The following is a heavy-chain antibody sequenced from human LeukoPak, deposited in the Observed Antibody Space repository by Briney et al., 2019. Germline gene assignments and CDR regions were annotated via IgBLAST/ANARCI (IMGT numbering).Heavy chain of an antibody. V-gene: IGHV3-23*01. CDR3: AKGTGINHYHWIDP. CDR2: ISGSGGNT. J-gene: IGHJ5*02. CDR1: KVTFSDYA. Sequence: GGSLRLSCAASKVTFSDYAMNWVRQAPGKGLEWVSGISGSGGNTYYADSVKGRFTISRDNSKNTLYLQMNSLRAEDTALYCCAKGTGINHYHWIDPWGQGTQVTVSS. D-gene: IGHD3/OR15-3a*01.